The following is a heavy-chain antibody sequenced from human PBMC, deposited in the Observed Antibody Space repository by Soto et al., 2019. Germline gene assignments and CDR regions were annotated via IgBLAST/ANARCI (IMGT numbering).Heavy chain of an antibody. J-gene: IGHJ4*02. CDR3: ARAPMVLSRSYFDS. CDR1: GGSISNFY. D-gene: IGHD2-8*01. V-gene: IGHV4-59*01. Sequence: QVHLRESGPGLVKPSETLSLSCTVSGGSISNFYWRWIRQPPGKGLEWIGYISYSGNTNYNPSLKSRVSISVDTAKNQLSLNLTSVTAADTAVYYCARAPMVLSRSYFDSWGQGTPVTVSS. CDR2: ISYSGNT.